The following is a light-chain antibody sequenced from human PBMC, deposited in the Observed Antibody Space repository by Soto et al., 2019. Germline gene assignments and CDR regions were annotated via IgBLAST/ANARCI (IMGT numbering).Light chain of an antibody. V-gene: IGLV2-14*01. CDR2: EVS. CDR3: CSFTSITTYV. CDR1: SSDVGAYNY. Sequence: QSVLTQPASVSGSLGQSISISCTGTSSDVGAYNYVSWYQQQPGKASKLMISEVSNRPSGVSTRFSGSKSGNTASLIISALQAEDEADYYCCSFTSITTYVFGTGTKVTVL. J-gene: IGLJ1*01.